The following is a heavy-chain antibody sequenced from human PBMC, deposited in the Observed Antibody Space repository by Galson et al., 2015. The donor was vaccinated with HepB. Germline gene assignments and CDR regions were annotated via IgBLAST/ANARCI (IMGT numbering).Heavy chain of an antibody. D-gene: IGHD6-13*01. V-gene: IGHV1-69*17. CDR1: GGTFSSYG. J-gene: IGHJ5*02. CDR2: IIPTFGIA. Sequence: VKVSCKASGGTFSSYGISWVRQAPGQGLEWMGGIIPTFGIANYAQKFQGRVTITADKSTSTAYMELSSLRSEDTAVYYCVRDNMGRIAAAVPNWFDPWGQGTLVTVSS. CDR3: VRDNMGRIAAAVPNWFDP.